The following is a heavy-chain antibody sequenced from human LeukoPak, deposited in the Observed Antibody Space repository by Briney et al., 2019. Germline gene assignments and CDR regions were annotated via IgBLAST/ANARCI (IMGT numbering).Heavy chain of an antibody. CDR3: ATVGLKMATTPFDY. J-gene: IGHJ4*02. CDR1: GYTFTSYG. D-gene: IGHD5-24*01. Sequence: ASVKVSCKASGYTFTSYGISWVREAPGQGLEWMGGFDPEDGETIYAQKFQGRVTMTEDTSTDTAYMELSSLRSEDTAVYYCATVGLKMATTPFDYWGQGTLVTVSS. V-gene: IGHV1-24*01. CDR2: FDPEDGET.